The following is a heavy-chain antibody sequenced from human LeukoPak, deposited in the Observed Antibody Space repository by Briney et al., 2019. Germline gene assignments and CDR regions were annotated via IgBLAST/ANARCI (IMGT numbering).Heavy chain of an antibody. D-gene: IGHD1-14*01. CDR3: ARDGGDTGFDY. CDR1: GFTFSSYS. CDR2: ISYDGSNK. Sequence: SGGSLRLSCAASGFTFSSYSMNWVRQAPGKGLEWVAVISYDGSNKYYAGSVKGRFTISRDNSKNTLYLQMNSLRAEDTAVYYCARDGGDTGFDYWGQGTLVTVSS. V-gene: IGHV3-30*03. J-gene: IGHJ4*02.